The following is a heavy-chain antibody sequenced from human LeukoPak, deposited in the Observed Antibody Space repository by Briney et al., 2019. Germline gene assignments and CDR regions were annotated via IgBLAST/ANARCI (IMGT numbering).Heavy chain of an antibody. J-gene: IGHJ4*02. V-gene: IGHV4-59*08. D-gene: IGHD3-10*01. CDR2: IHSTGSS. CDR1: GDSIRNYY. Sequence: SDTLSLTCTVSGDSIRNYYWSWIRQPPGKGLECIGYIHSTGSSNYNPSLKSRVTISVDTSKNQFSLKLSSVTAADTAVYYCARHVDYHGSGSYSHWGQGTLVTVSS. CDR3: ARHVDYHGSGSYSH.